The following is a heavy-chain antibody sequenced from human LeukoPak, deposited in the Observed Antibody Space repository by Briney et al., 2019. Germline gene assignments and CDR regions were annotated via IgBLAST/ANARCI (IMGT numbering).Heavy chain of an antibody. CDR2: ISSSSSYI. V-gene: IGHV3-21*01. Sequence: PGGSLRLSCAASGFTFSSYSMNWVRQAPGKGLEWVSSISSSSSYIYYADSVKGRFTISRDNAQNSLYLQMNSLRAEDTAVYYCARDVDSSGYIDYWGQGTLVTVSS. J-gene: IGHJ4*02. D-gene: IGHD3-22*01. CDR1: GFTFSSYS. CDR3: ARDVDSSGYIDY.